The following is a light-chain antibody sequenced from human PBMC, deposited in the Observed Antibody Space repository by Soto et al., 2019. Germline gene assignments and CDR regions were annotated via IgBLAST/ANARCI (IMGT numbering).Light chain of an antibody. CDR1: TGPVTSGHW. CDR3: SLSYSGVRV. J-gene: IGLJ3*02. V-gene: IGLV7-46*01. Sequence: QAVVTQEPSLTVSPGGTVTLTCDSSTGPVTSGHWPYWFQQKPGQVPRALIYDTNNRQSSTPARFSGSLLGGTPALILSGARPEDQSDYYCSLSYSGVRVFGGGTKLTLL. CDR2: DTN.